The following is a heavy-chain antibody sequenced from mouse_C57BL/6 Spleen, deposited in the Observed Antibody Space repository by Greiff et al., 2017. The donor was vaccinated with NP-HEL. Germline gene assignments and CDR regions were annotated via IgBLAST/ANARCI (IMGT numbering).Heavy chain of an antibody. Sequence: VQLQQSGAELVKPGASVKISCKASGYAFSSYWMNWVKQRPGKGLEWIGQIYPGDGDTNYNGKFKGKATLTADKSSSTAYMQLSSLTSEDSAVYFCARNGGGYYDFDVWGTGTTVTVSP. CDR3: ARNGGGYYDFDV. CDR1: GYAFSSYW. D-gene: IGHD2-3*01. J-gene: IGHJ1*03. V-gene: IGHV1-80*01. CDR2: IYPGDGDT.